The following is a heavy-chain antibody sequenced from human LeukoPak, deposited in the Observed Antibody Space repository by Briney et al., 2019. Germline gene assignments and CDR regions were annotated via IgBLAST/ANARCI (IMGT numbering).Heavy chain of an antibody. CDR2: IYYSGST. V-gene: IGHV4-59*08. Sequence: SETLSLTCTVSGGSISSYYWSWIRQPPGKGLEWIGFIYYSGSTNYNPSLKSRVTISVDTSKNQFSLKLSSVTAADTAVYYCARYRRDGYNYRAFDIWGQGTMVTVSS. D-gene: IGHD5-24*01. CDR1: GGSISSYY. CDR3: ARYRRDGYNYRAFDI. J-gene: IGHJ3*02.